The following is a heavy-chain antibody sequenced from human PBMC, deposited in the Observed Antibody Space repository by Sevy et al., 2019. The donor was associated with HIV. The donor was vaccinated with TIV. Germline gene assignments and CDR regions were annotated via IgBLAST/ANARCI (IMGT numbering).Heavy chain of an antibody. CDR1: GFTFANAR. D-gene: IGHD2-15*01. V-gene: IGHV3-15*01. Sequence: GGSLRLSCVASGFTFANARMSWVRQAPGKGLEWIGRIKTQTDGETTEYAGLMKGRFTISRDDSKNTFYLQMNSLKTDAAGVYYCTSDATLVVVEHDLWGRGTVVTVSS. CDR2: IKTQTDGETT. J-gene: IGHJ3*01. CDR3: TSDATLVVVEHDL.